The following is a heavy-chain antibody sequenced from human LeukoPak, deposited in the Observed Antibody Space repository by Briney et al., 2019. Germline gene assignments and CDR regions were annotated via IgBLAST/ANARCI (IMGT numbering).Heavy chain of an antibody. CDR1: GCSISNYY. J-gene: IGHJ6*03. V-gene: IGHV4-59*01. Sequence: SETLSLTCTCSGCSISNYYWSWIRQPPGKGLEWIGYIYYSGSTNYNPSLRSRLTISVDTPNNQFSLKLSSLTAADTAVYYCARQRKYQLLFGYYYYHMDVWGKGPTVPVSS. D-gene: IGHD2-2*01. CDR2: IYYSGST. CDR3: ARQRKYQLLFGYYYYHMDV.